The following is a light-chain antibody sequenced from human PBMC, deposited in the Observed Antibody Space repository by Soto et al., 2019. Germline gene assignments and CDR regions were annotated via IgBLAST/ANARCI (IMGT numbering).Light chain of an antibody. CDR2: DAS. CDR3: QQYDSCYPT. Sequence: DIQMTQSPSTLSASVGDGVTITCRASQNISVWLAWYQQRPGKAPKFLMYDASSLETGVPSRFSGSGSRTEFTLTTRSLQPDDSATNYCQQYDSCYPTFGQGTKLEIK. J-gene: IGKJ2*01. V-gene: IGKV1-5*01. CDR1: QNISVW.